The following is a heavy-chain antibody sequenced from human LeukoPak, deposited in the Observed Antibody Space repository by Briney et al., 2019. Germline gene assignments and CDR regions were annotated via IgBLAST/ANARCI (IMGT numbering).Heavy chain of an antibody. V-gene: IGHV3-53*01. CDR3: ARCYYDGSGFYYYFDY. D-gene: IGHD3-22*01. CDR1: GFSFSNYY. Sequence: GGSLRLSCAASGFSFSNYYMSWVRQAPGKGLKWVSVIYSGGNTYYTDSVKGRFTISRDNPKNTVFLQMGSLRGEDTAVYYCARCYYDGSGFYYYFDYWGQGTLVTVSS. CDR2: IYSGGNT. J-gene: IGHJ4*02.